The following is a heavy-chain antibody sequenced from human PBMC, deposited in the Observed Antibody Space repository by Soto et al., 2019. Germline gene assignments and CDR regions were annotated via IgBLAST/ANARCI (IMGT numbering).Heavy chain of an antibody. CDR1: GFTFNNFG. CDR3: ARDRMYSSKWFHFRH. Sequence: QVQLVESGGGVVQPGRSLRLSCAASGFTFNNFGMHWVRQAPGKGLEWVAGIWYDGSNKYYAGSVKGRFTISRDNSKNTLFLQMDSLRAEDTAVYYCARDRMYSSKWFHFRHWGQGALVSVSS. D-gene: IGHD6-13*01. V-gene: IGHV3-33*01. CDR2: IWYDGSNK. J-gene: IGHJ1*01.